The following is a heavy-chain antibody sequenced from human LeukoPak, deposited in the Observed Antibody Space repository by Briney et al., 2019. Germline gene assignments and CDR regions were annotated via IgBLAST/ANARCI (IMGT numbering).Heavy chain of an antibody. Sequence: ASVKVSCKASGYSFVGYGITWVRQAPGQGLEWMGWINPNSGGTNYAQKFQGWVTMTRDTSISTTYMELGRLRSDDTAVYYCARTPYYYDSSGYYDYWGQGTLVTVSS. CDR3: ARTPYYYDSSGYYDY. D-gene: IGHD3-22*01. CDR1: GYSFVGYG. V-gene: IGHV1-2*04. J-gene: IGHJ4*02. CDR2: INPNSGGT.